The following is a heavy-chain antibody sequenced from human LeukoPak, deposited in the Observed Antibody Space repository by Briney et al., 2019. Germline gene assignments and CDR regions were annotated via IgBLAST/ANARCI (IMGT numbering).Heavy chain of an antibody. V-gene: IGHV1-18*04. CDR3: AGRSGWGSFN. D-gene: IGHD6-19*01. CDR2: ISAYNGNT. Sequence: ASVKVSCKASGYTFTGYYMHWVRQAPGQGLEWMGWISAYNGNTNYAQKLQGRVTMTTDTSTSTAYMELRSLRSDDTAVYYCAGRSGWGSFNWGQGTLVTVSS. CDR1: GYTFTGYY. J-gene: IGHJ4*02.